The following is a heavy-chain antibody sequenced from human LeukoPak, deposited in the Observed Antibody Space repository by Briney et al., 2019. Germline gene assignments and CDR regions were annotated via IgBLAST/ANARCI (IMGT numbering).Heavy chain of an antibody. D-gene: IGHD4-23*01. CDR1: GYTFTSYD. CDR2: MNPNSGIT. Sequence: GASVKVSCKASGYTFTSYDINWVRQATGQGLEGMGWMNPNSGITGYAQKFQGRVTMTRNTSISTAYMELSSLRSEDTAVYYCARAAEYGGADYWGQGTLVTVSS. CDR3: ARAAEYGGADY. V-gene: IGHV1-8*01. J-gene: IGHJ4*02.